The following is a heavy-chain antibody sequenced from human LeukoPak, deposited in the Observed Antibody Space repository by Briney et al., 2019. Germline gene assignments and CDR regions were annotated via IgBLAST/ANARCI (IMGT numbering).Heavy chain of an antibody. CDR2: ISWNSGSI. CDR1: GFTFDDYA. J-gene: IGHJ4*02. D-gene: IGHD6-25*01. Sequence: PGGSLRLSCAASGFTFDDYAMHWVRQAPGKGLEWVSGISWNSGSIGYADSVKGRFTISRDNAKNSLYLQMNSLRVEDTAVYYCVRGGNVAAAHFDYWGQGTLVTVSS. V-gene: IGHV3-9*01. CDR3: VRGGNVAAAHFDY.